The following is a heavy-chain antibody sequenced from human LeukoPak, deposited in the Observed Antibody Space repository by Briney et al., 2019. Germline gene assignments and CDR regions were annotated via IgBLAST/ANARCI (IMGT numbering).Heavy chain of an antibody. CDR3: ARDIVDSIGYYGSDI. CDR1: GFTFSSYW. Sequence: PGGSLRLSCAASGFTFSSYWMSWVRQAPGKGLEWVANIKQDGSVKYYVDSVKGRFTISRDNAKNSLYLQMNSLRAEDTAVYTCARDIVDSIGYYGSDIWGQGTLVTVSS. V-gene: IGHV3-7*01. J-gene: IGHJ4*02. D-gene: IGHD3-22*01. CDR2: IKQDGSVK.